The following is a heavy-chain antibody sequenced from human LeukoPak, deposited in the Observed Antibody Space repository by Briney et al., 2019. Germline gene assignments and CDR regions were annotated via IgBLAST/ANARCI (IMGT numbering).Heavy chain of an antibody. Sequence: SVKVSCKASGGTFSSYGINWVRQAPGQGREWMGSINPNSGDTNYAQKFQGRVTITADKSTSTAYMELSSLRSEDTAVYYCATPEYCSSTSCSFDYWGQGTLVTVSS. D-gene: IGHD2-2*01. V-gene: IGHV1-69*10. CDR3: ATPEYCSSTSCSFDY. CDR2: INPNSGDT. CDR1: GGTFSSYG. J-gene: IGHJ4*02.